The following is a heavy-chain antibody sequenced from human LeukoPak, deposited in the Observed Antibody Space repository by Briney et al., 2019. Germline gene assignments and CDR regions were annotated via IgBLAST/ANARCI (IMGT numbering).Heavy chain of an antibody. CDR1: GYTFTDYY. Sequence: GASVKVSCKASGYTFTDYYMHWVRQAPGQGLEWMGWINPNSGGTNYAQKFQGRVTMTRDTSISTAYMELSRLRSEDTAVYYCARGGSTMIVSGYYYYGMDVWGQGTTVTVSS. CDR3: ARGGSTMIVSGYYYYGMDV. V-gene: IGHV1-2*02. CDR2: INPNSGGT. J-gene: IGHJ6*02. D-gene: IGHD3-22*01.